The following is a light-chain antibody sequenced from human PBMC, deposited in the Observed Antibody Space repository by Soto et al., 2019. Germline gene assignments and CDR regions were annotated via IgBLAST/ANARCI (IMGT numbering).Light chain of an antibody. Sequence: QSVLTQPPSASGSRGQSVTISCTGTSVDINYVSWFQQHPGKAPELIICEVTKRPSGVPDRFSGSKSGNTASLTVSGLQDDDEADYYCSSYAGRDIWVFGGGTMLTVL. CDR1: SVDINY. J-gene: IGLJ3*02. V-gene: IGLV2-8*01. CDR3: SSYAGRDIWV. CDR2: EVT.